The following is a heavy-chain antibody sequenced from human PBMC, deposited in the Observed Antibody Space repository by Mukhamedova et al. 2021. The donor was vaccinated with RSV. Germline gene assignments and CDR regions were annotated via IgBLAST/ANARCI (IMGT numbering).Heavy chain of an antibody. CDR1: SYA. CDR2: IGGTVEST. J-gene: IGHJ4*02. CDR3: AHRIVGAGHFDN. Sequence: SYAMMWVRQAPGKGLEWVSSIGGTVESTYYADSVKGRFAISRDNSNYTLFLQMNNLGAEDTAVYYCAHRIVGAGHFDNWRQGTL. V-gene: IGHV3-23*01. D-gene: IGHD1-26*01.